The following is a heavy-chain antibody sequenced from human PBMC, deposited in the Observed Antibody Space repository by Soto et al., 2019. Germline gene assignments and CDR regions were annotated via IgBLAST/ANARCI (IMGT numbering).Heavy chain of an antibody. CDR3: AKDSSGWYDAFDR. Sequence: EVQLLESGGGLVQPRGSLRLSCAASGFTFSSYAMSWVRQAPGKGLEWVSAISGSGGSTYYADSVKGRFTISRDNSKNTLYLQMNSLRAEDTAVYYCAKDSSGWYDAFDRWGQGTMVTVSS. CDR2: ISGSGGST. J-gene: IGHJ3*01. D-gene: IGHD6-19*01. V-gene: IGHV3-23*01. CDR1: GFTFSSYA.